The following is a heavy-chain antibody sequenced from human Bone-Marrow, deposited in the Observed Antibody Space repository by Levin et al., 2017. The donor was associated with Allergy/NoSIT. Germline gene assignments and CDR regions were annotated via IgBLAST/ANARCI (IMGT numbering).Heavy chain of an antibody. CDR1: GDSISSNSYY. Sequence: NTSETLSLTCTVSGDSISSNSYYWGWIRQPPGKGLEWMGSINYSGNTYYNPSLKSRVTISVDTSKNQFSLKLTSVTAADTAAYHCARLPGYCSSTSCYGHYVMDVWGQGTTVTVSS. J-gene: IGHJ6*02. CDR2: INYSGNT. D-gene: IGHD2-2*01. V-gene: IGHV4-39*01. CDR3: ARLPGYCSSTSCYGHYVMDV.